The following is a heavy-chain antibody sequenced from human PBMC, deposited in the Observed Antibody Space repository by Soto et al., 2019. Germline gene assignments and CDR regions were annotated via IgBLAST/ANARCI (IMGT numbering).Heavy chain of an antibody. D-gene: IGHD3-10*01. Sequence: HEHLVQSGAEVKRPGASLKVSCKASGYSFTGYYIHWVRQAPGQGLEWVGWINPDSGATNYAQNFQGRVTLTSDTSTITASMDLTSPTSDDTAVYYCARVDYGTGSYPFPYFNYWAQGTLVIVSS. CDR3: ARVDYGTGSYPFPYFNY. CDR2: INPDSGAT. J-gene: IGHJ4*02. CDR1: GYSFTGYY. V-gene: IGHV1-2*02.